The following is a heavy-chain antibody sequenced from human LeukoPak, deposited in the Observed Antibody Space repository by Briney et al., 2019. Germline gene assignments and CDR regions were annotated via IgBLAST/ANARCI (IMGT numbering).Heavy chain of an antibody. V-gene: IGHV3-23*01. CDR3: ARVLLLPWYYYYGMGV. CDR2: VSGSGGST. J-gene: IGHJ6*02. D-gene: IGHD3-3*01. CDR1: GFTFSSYA. Sequence: GGSLRLSCAASGFTFSSYAMSWVRQAPGKGLEWVSTVSGSGGSTYYADSVKGRFTISRDNAKNSLHLQMNSLRAEDTAVYYCARVLLLPWYYYYGMGVWGQGTTVTVSS.